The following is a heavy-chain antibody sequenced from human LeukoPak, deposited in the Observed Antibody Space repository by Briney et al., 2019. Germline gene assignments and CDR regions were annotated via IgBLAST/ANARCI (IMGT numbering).Heavy chain of an antibody. J-gene: IGHJ4*02. CDR1: GYSISSGYY. V-gene: IGHV4-38-2*01. CDR3: ASSGVVVPAVDFDY. Sequence: PSETLSLTCAVSGYSISSGYYWGWIRQPPGKVLEWIGSIYHSGSTYYNPSLKSRVTISVDTSKNQFSLKLDAVNAAETAVYYCASSGVVVPAVDFDYWRQGTLVTVSS. D-gene: IGHD2-2*01. CDR2: IYHSGST.